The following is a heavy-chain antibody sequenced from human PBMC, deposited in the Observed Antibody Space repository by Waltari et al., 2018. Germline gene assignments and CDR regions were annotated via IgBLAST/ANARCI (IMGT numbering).Heavy chain of an antibody. CDR2: INAGNGNT. V-gene: IGHV1-3*01. CDR3: ARATYCSSTSCYGGAFDI. CDR1: GYTFTIYA. D-gene: IGHD2-2*01. Sequence: QVQLVQSGAEVKKPGASVKVSCKASGYTFTIYAMHWLRQAPGQRLEWMGWINAGNGNTKYSQKFQGRVTITSDTSASTAYMELSSLRSEDTAVYYCARATYCSSTSCYGGAFDIWGQGTMVTVSS. J-gene: IGHJ3*02.